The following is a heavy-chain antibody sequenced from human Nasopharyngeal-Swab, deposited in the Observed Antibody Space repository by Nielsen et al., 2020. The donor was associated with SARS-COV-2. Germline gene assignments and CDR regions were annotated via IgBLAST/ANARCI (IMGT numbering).Heavy chain of an antibody. CDR3: ARDGRDYSSSWYYYYGMDV. D-gene: IGHD6-13*01. CDR1: GDSISSYC. CDR2: IYYSGST. V-gene: IGHV4-59*01. Sequence: SETLSLTCTVSGDSISSYCWSWIRQPPGKGLEWIGYIYYSGSTNYNPSLKSRVTISVDTSKNQFSLKLSSVTAADTAVYYCARDGRDYSSSWYYYYGMDVWGQGTTVTVSS. J-gene: IGHJ6*02.